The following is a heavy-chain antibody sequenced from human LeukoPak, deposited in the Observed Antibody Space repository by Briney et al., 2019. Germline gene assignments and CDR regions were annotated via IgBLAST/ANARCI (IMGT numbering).Heavy chain of an antibody. D-gene: IGHD6-19*01. Sequence: SETLSLTCTVSGGSISGYYWSWIRQPPGKGLEWIGYIYYSGSTSYNPSLKSRVTISVDTSKNQFSLKLSSVTAADTAVYYCAGGIAVAGTGFDYWGQGTLVTVSS. CDR1: GGSISGYY. CDR2: IYYSGST. V-gene: IGHV4-59*01. J-gene: IGHJ4*02. CDR3: AGGIAVAGTGFDY.